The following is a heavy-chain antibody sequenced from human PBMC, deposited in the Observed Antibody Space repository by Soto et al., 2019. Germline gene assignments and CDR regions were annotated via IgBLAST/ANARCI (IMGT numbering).Heavy chain of an antibody. V-gene: IGHV4-38-2*01. CDR1: GHSISSGYY. Sequence: SETLSLTCAVSGHSISSGYYWGWIRQPPGKGLEWIGNVHHNGNTYYNPSLKSRVTISLRTSKNQFSLKLSSVTAADTAVYYCARGADIMATTGGAFDIWGQGTMVTVSS. CDR3: ARGADIMATTGGAFDI. J-gene: IGHJ3*02. CDR2: VHHNGNT. D-gene: IGHD5-12*01.